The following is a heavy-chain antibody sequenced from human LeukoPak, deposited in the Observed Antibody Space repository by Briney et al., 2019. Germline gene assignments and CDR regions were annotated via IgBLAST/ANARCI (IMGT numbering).Heavy chain of an antibody. CDR2: FDPEDGET. CDR3: ATLGGRRVYGRP. V-gene: IGHV1-24*01. J-gene: IGHJ5*02. D-gene: IGHD1-26*01. Sequence: ASVTVSCKVSGYTLTELSMHWVRQAPGKGREWMGGFDPEDGETIYAQKFQGRVTMTEDTSTDTAYMELSSLRSEDTAVYYCATLGGRRVYGRPWGQGTLVTVSS. CDR1: GYTLTELS.